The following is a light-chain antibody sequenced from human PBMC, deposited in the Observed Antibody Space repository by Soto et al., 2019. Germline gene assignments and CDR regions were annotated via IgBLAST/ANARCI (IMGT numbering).Light chain of an antibody. CDR3: SSFTNTNSLEDWV. V-gene: IGLV2-14*02. Sequence: QSALTQPASVSGSPGQSITISCTGTSSDVGTYNLVSWYQQHPGRAPKLIIYEVDSRTSGISDRFSGSKSGNTASLTISGLQPEDEADYYCSSFTNTNSLEDWVFGAGTKLTVL. CDR2: EVD. CDR1: SSDVGTYNL. J-gene: IGLJ3*02.